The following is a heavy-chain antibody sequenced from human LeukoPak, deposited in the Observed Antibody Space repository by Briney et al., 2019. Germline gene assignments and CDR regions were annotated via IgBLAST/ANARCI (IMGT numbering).Heavy chain of an antibody. V-gene: IGHV4-31*03. CDR3: ARARSRSGYSDY. CDR1: GGSVSSGSYY. J-gene: IGHJ4*02. Sequence: PSETLSLTCTVSGGSVSSGSYYWSWIRQHPGKGLEWIGYIYYSGSTYYNPSLKSRVTISVDTSKNQFSLKLSSVTAADTAVYYCARARSRSGYSDYWGQGTLVTVSS. CDR2: IYYSGST. D-gene: IGHD2-15*01.